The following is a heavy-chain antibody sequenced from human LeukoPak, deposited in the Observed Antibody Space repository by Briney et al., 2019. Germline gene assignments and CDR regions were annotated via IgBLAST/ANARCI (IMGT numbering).Heavy chain of an antibody. Sequence: GGSLRLSCAASGFTFSDYYIGWIRQAPGKGLEWISYITNNHGAMFYADSLEGRFTIFRDNAKNSLYLQMNSLRAEDTAVYYCARGPSGYHNTGGQGTLVTVSS. V-gene: IGHV3-11*04. CDR1: GFTFSDYY. J-gene: IGHJ1*01. CDR2: ITNNHGAM. CDR3: ARGPSGYHNT. D-gene: IGHD5-12*01.